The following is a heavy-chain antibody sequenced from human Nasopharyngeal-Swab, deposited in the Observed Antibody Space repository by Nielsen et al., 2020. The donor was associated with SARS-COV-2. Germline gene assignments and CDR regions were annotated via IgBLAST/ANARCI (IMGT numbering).Heavy chain of an antibody. V-gene: IGHV3-30*18. Sequence: GESLKISCAASGFNFNNYGMHWVRQAPGKGLEWVALISYEGSIKHSADYVEGRFTISSDSSKNTLFLQMNSLRPEDTAVYFCAKRKEILWIGSQIHGMDGWRQGTTVTVSS. D-gene: IGHD3-10*01. CDR2: ISYEGSIK. CDR1: GFNFNNYG. CDR3: AKRKEILWIGSQIHGMDG. J-gene: IGHJ6*01.